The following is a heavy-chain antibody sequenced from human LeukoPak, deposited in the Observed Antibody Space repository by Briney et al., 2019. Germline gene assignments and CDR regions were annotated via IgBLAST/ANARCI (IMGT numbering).Heavy chain of an antibody. J-gene: IGHJ4*02. CDR3: ARANFLYCSSTSCLFDY. Sequence: ASVELSCKASGYTFTDYYMHWVRQAPGQGFEWMGWINPNDGDTYYAQKFQGRVTMTRDTSISTAHMEVSRLGSDDTAVYYCARANFLYCSSTSCLFDYWGQGTLVTVSS. V-gene: IGHV1-2*02. CDR1: GYTFTDYY. D-gene: IGHD2-2*01. CDR2: INPNDGDT.